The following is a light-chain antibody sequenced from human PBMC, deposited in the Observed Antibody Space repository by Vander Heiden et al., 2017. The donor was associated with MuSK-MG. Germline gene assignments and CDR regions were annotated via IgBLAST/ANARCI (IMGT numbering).Light chain of an antibody. CDR2: YAS. J-gene: IGKJ3*01. CDR1: QPIGTS. V-gene: IGKV6-21*01. CDR3: QQRSSLPFI. Sequence: IVLTQSPEFLSVTPKEKVTITCRASQPIGTSLHWFQQKPDQSPRVLIKYASQSCSGVPSRFSGSGSGTDFTLTINSLEAEDAATYYCQQRSSLPFIFGHGTKVDIK.